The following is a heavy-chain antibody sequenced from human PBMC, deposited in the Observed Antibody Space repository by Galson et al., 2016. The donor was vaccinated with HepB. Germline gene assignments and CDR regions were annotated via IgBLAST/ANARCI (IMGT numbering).Heavy chain of an antibody. Sequence: PPGKGLEWIGEIYYTGSTTYNPSLKSRVIISLDKSKNQFSLNLTSVTAADTAVYYCARAPPITAAGTYWFDPWGQGTLVIVSS. J-gene: IGHJ5*02. CDR2: IYYTGST. D-gene: IGHD6-13*01. CDR3: ARAPPITAAGTYWFDP. V-gene: IGHV4-4*02.